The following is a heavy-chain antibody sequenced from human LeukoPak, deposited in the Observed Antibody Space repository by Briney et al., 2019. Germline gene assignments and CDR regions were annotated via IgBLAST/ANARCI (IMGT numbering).Heavy chain of an antibody. Sequence: SETLSLTCTVSGGSISNYYWSWIRQPPGKGLEWTGYIYHSGSTNYNPSLKSRVTISVDTSKNQFSLRLSSVTAADTAVYYCARDGYSGNDGLWGQGTLVTVSS. CDR1: GGSISNYY. D-gene: IGHD5-12*01. CDR3: ARDGYSGNDGL. CDR2: IYHSGST. J-gene: IGHJ4*02. V-gene: IGHV4-59*01.